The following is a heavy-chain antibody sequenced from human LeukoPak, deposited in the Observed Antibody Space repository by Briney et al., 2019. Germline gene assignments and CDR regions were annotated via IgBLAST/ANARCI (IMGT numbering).Heavy chain of an antibody. J-gene: IGHJ4*02. V-gene: IGHV4-61*09. Sequence: SSETLSLTCSVSGGSIDNGSYFWTWIRQYAGKGLEWIGHIYTSGSTTYNPSLKSRVTISLDTSKNQFSLTLNFVTAADTAVYYCARDWGRGHIGGWFDYWGQGTLVTVSS. CDR3: ARDWGRGHIGGWFDY. D-gene: IGHD3-10*01. CDR2: IYTSGST. CDR1: GGSIDNGSYF.